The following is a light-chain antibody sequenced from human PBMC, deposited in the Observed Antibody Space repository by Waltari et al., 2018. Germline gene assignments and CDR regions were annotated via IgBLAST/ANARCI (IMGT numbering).Light chain of an antibody. Sequence: SYVLTQPPSVSVSPGQTASISCDGNNIGNKIVHWYHQRPGQAPGLVVFDDGDRPAQIPERFAGSNSGTTATLYISRVEAADEADYHCQVWDSDSDHVVFGGGTRLTVL. CDR1: NIGNKI. CDR3: QVWDSDSDHVV. V-gene: IGLV3-21*02. J-gene: IGLJ2*01. CDR2: DDG.